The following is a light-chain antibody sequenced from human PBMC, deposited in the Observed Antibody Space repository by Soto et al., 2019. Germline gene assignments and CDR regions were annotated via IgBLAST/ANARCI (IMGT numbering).Light chain of an antibody. Sequence: QSVLSQPASVSGSPGQSITISCTGTSSDVGSYNLVSWYQHHPVKAPKLMIYEGSKRPSGVSNRFSGSKSGNTASLTLSGLQAEDEADYYCCSYAGSSTYVFGTGTKVTLL. CDR2: EGS. V-gene: IGLV2-23*01. CDR1: SSDVGSYNL. CDR3: CSYAGSSTYV. J-gene: IGLJ1*01.